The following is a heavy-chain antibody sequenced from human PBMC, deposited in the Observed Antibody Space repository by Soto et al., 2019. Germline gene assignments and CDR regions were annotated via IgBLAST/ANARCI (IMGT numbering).Heavy chain of an antibody. Sequence: QVQLVESGGGVVQPGRSLRLPCAASGFTFSSYGMHWVRQAPGKGLEWVAVISYDGSNKYYADSVKGRFTISRDNSKNTLYLQINSLRAEDTAVYYCAKGSTAMTYFDYWGQGTLVTVSS. V-gene: IGHV3-30*18. CDR2: ISYDGSNK. J-gene: IGHJ4*02. CDR1: GFTFSSYG. CDR3: AKGSTAMTYFDY. D-gene: IGHD5-18*01.